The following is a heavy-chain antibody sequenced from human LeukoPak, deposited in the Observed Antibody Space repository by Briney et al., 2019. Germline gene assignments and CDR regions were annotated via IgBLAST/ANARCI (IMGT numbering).Heavy chain of an antibody. CDR3: AIRVVPLEGEEWGFIGDY. CDR1: GGSFSGYY. CDR2: INDSGTT. D-gene: IGHD3-10*01. J-gene: IGHJ4*02. V-gene: IGHV4-34*01. Sequence: PSETLSLTCAVYGGSFSGYYWSWLRQPPGKGLEWIGEINDSGTTYYNPSLKSRVTFLLDTSKSQFSLKLTSVSAADTAMYFCAIRVVPLEGEEWGFIGDYWGQGILVTVSS.